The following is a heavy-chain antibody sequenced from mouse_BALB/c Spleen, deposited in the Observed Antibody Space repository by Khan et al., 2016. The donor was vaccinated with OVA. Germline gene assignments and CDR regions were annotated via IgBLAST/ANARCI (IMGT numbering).Heavy chain of an antibody. V-gene: IGHV5-6*01. D-gene: IGHD1-1*01. CDR3: DSLVYYYDSEGFGY. CDR1: GFTFSTYG. CDR2: VSTGGSYT. Sequence: EVELVESGGDLVKPGGSLKLSCAASGFTFSTYGMSWVRQTPDKRLEWVATVSTGGSYTYYPDSVKGRFTISRDNAKNTLYLQMSGLTSEDTAMFYWDSLVYYYDSEGFGYWGQGTMVTVSA. J-gene: IGHJ3*02.